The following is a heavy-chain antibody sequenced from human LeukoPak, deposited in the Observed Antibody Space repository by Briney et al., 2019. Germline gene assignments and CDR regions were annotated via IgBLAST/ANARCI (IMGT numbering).Heavy chain of an antibody. CDR2: IHYTGST. D-gene: IGHD1-26*01. CDR3: ARDPYSGSYGNYYYYFMDV. V-gene: IGHV4-59*01. CDR1: GGSISSFY. J-gene: IGHJ6*03. Sequence: PSETLSLTCTVSGGSISSFYWSWIRQPPGKGLEWIGYIHYTGSTNYNPSLKSRVTISVDTSKNQFSLKLSSVTAEDTAVYYCARDPYSGSYGNYYYYFMDVWGKGTTVTISS.